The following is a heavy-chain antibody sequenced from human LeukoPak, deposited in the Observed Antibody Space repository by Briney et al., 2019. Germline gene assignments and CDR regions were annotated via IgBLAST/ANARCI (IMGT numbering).Heavy chain of an antibody. Sequence: PGGSLRLSCAASGFTFSNYWMNWFRQAPGKGLEWVAVMSYDGSNKYYADSVKGRFTISRDNSKNTLYLQMNSLRAEDTAVYYCAREDCSSTSCYDRQGGYFDYWGQGTLVTVSS. CDR2: MSYDGSNK. CDR1: GFTFSNYW. V-gene: IGHV3-30*19. CDR3: AREDCSSTSCYDRQGGYFDY. D-gene: IGHD2-2*01. J-gene: IGHJ4*02.